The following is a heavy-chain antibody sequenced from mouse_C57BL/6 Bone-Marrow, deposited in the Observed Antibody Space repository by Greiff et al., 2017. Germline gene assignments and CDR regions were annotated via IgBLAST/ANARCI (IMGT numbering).Heavy chain of an antibody. J-gene: IGHJ3*01. CDR1: GYSITSGYY. V-gene: IGHV3-6*01. Sequence: EVKLVESGPGLVKPSQSLSLTCSVTGYSITSGYYWNWIRQFPGNKLEWMGYISYDGSNNYNPSLKNRISITRDTSKNQFFLKLNSVTTEDTATYYCAREELRLPWFAYWGQGTLVTVSA. CDR2: ISYDGSN. D-gene: IGHD3-2*02. CDR3: AREELRLPWFAY.